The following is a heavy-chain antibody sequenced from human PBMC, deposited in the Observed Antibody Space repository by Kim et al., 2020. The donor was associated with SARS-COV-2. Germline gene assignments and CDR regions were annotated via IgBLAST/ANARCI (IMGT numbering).Heavy chain of an antibody. V-gene: IGHV3-48*02. Sequence: GGSLRLSCAASGFTFSSYSMNWVRQAPGKGLEWVSYISSSSSTIYYADSVKGRFTISRDNAKNSLYLQMNSLRDEDTAVYYCARPQWSIRTAPFDYWGQGTLVTVSS. D-gene: IGHD2-8*01. CDR2: ISSSSSTI. CDR1: GFTFSSYS. J-gene: IGHJ4*02. CDR3: ARPQWSIRTAPFDY.